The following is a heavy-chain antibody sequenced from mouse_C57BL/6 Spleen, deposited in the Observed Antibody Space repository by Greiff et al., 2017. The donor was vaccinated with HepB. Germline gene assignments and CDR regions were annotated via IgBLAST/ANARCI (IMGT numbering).Heavy chain of an antibody. J-gene: IGHJ3*01. V-gene: IGHV1-69*01. CDR3: ARESAY. Sequence: QVQLQQPGAELVLPGASVKLSCKASGYTFTSYWMHWVKQRPGQGLEWIGEIDPSASYTNYNQKFKGKSTLTVDKSSSTAYMQLSSLTSEDSAVYYCARESAYWGQGTLVTVSA. CDR2: IDPSASYT. CDR1: GYTFTSYW.